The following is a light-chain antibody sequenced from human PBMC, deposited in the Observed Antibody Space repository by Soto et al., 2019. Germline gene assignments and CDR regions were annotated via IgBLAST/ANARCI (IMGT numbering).Light chain of an antibody. CDR2: DAS. CDR3: QQYNSFSS. V-gene: IGKV1-5*01. J-gene: IGKJ2*01. CDR1: QSISSW. Sequence: DIQMTQSPSTLSASVGDRVTITCRASQSISSWLAWYQQKPGKAHKLLIYDASILESGVPSRFSGSGSGTEFTLTISSLQPDYFASYYCQQYNSFSSFGQGTKVEIK.